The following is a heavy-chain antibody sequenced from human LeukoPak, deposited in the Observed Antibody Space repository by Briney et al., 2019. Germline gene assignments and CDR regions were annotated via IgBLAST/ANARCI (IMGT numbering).Heavy chain of an antibody. Sequence: GGSLRLSCAASGFTFSDYYMSCIRQAPGKGVEWVSYTSGSTTYTNYADSVKGRFTISRDNAKNSLYLQMNSLRAEDTAVYYCARDNEDGDYVSYWGQGILVTVSS. D-gene: IGHD4-17*01. V-gene: IGHV3-11*06. CDR3: ARDNEDGDYVSY. CDR1: GFTFSDYY. J-gene: IGHJ4*02. CDR2: TSGSTTYT.